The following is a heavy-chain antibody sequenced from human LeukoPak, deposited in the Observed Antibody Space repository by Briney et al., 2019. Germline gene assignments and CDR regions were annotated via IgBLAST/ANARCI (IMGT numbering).Heavy chain of an antibody. J-gene: IGHJ4*02. V-gene: IGHV3-23*01. CDR1: GFTFSNYA. Sequence: PGGSLRLSCAASGFTFSNYAMTWVRQAPGKGLEWVSGVNSDGGRTYYADSVRGRFTISRDNSKNTLYLQMNRLRAEDTAVYYCAKGISNPDYWGQGTLVTVSS. CDR3: AKGISNPDY. D-gene: IGHD4-11*01. CDR2: VNSDGGRT.